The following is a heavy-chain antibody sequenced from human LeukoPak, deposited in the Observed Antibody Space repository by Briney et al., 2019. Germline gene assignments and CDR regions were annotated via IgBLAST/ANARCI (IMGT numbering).Heavy chain of an antibody. Sequence: SETLSLTCSVSGGSVSSYYWSWIRQPPGKGLEWIVFYHDGGSTVYNPSFKSRVTISVDTSKNQVYLKLSSVTAADTAVYYCARGGDSSGYYPLYVYWGQGTLVTVSS. V-gene: IGHV4-59*02. CDR3: ARGGDSSGYYPLYVY. CDR1: GGSVSSYY. D-gene: IGHD3-22*01. J-gene: IGHJ4*02. CDR2: YHDGGST.